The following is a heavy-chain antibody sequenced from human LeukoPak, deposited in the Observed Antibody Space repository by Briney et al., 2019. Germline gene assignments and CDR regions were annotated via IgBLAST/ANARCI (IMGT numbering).Heavy chain of an antibody. J-gene: IGHJ4*02. CDR2: ISGSGGT. V-gene: IGHV3-23*01. Sequence: GGSLRLSCAASGFTVSSNYMSWVRQAPGKGLEWVSAISGSGGTQYAGSVKGRFTISRDISNNTLYLQMNSLRAEDTAVYYCAKDTDVGYWGQGTLVTVSS. D-gene: IGHD1-26*01. CDR1: GFTVSSNY. CDR3: AKDTDVGY.